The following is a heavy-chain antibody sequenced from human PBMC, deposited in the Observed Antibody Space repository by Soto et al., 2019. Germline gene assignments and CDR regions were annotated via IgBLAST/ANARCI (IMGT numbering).Heavy chain of an antibody. D-gene: IGHD2-21*02. V-gene: IGHV2-5*02. J-gene: IGHJ6*02. Sequence: QITLKESGPTLVKPTQTLTLTCTFSGFSLNTGGLGVGWIRQPPGKALEWLALIYWDDDKRDSPSPKSRLSITKHSSNNRVVLTMTNMDPVDTATYYGTHSRCCGDCLRSYSSHYSYGMDVWGQGTTVTVSS. CDR1: GFSLNTGGLG. CDR2: IYWDDDK. CDR3: THSRCCGDCLRSYSSHYSYGMDV.